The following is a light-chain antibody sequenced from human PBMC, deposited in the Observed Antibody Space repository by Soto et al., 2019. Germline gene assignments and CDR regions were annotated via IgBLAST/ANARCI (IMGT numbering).Light chain of an antibody. Sequence: QSVLTQPPSLSATPGQRVNISCSGSFSNIGDNAVNWYQQLPGAAPKLLIYLNDQRPSGVPDRFSGFKSGTSAFLAISGLQSEDEADYYCAAWDDSLNALFGTGTKLTVL. V-gene: IGLV1-44*01. CDR3: AAWDDSLNAL. J-gene: IGLJ1*01. CDR1: FSNIGDNA. CDR2: LND.